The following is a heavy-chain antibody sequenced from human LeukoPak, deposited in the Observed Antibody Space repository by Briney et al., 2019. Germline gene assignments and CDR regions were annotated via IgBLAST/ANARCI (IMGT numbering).Heavy chain of an antibody. CDR2: IWYDGSNK. CDR3: ARDLDTAMVWEY. D-gene: IGHD5-18*01. V-gene: IGHV3-33*01. CDR1: GFTFSSYG. J-gene: IGHJ4*02. Sequence: GGSLRLSCAASGFTFSSYGMHWVRQAPGKGLEWVAVIWYDGSNKYYADSVKGRFTIPRDNSKNTLYLQVNSLRAEDTAVDYCARDLDTAMVWEYWGQGTLVTVSS.